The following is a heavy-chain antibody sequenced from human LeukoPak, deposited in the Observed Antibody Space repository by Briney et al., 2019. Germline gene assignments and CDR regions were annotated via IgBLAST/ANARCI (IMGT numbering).Heavy chain of an antibody. D-gene: IGHD3-9*01. CDR2: IYYSGTT. V-gene: IGHV4-59*08. CDR1: GGSISGFY. J-gene: IGHJ4*02. Sequence: SETLSLTCIVSGGSISGFYWSWIRQPPGKGLEYIGYIYYSGTTEYNPSLKSRVTMSVDTSTNQFSLELSSVSAADTAVYYCARHFPYRLSAGYYYYPDYWGQGTLVTVSS. CDR3: ARHFPYRLSAGYYYYPDY.